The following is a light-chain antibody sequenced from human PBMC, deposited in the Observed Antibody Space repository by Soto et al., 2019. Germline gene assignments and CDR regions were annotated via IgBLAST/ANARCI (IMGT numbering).Light chain of an antibody. Sequence: DIQMTQSPSTLSASVGDRVTITCRASQSISNSLAWYQQKPGKAPNLLIYKASSLESGVPSRFTASGSGTEVTLTISSLQPDDVATYYCRQYVSYPVTFGGGTKVEMK. V-gene: IGKV1-5*03. CDR3: RQYVSYPVT. CDR2: KAS. J-gene: IGKJ4*01. CDR1: QSISNS.